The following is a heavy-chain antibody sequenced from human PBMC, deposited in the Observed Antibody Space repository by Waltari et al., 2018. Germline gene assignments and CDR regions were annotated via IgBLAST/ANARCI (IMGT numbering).Heavy chain of an antibody. V-gene: IGHV3-48*04. J-gene: IGHJ6*03. CDR2: ISTSSSPI. CDR3: ARGRVNGYMDV. CDR1: GFTFSSYS. Sequence: EVQLVESGGGLVQPGGSLRLSCAASGFTFSSYSMNWVRQAPGTGLEWIADISTSSSPIYYADSVKGRFTISRDNAKNSLYLQMNSLRAEDTAVYYCARGRVNGYMDVWGKGTTVTVSS. D-gene: IGHD3-10*01.